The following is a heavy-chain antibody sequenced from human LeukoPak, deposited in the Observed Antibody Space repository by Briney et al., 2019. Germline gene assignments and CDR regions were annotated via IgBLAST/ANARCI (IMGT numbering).Heavy chain of an antibody. CDR1: GYTLTSYD. Sequence: ASVKVSCKASGYTLTSYDINWVRQATGQGLEWMGWMNPNSGNTGYAQKFQGRVTITRNTSISTAYMELSSLRSEDTAVYYCARGLYSSGPLGYWGQGTLVTVSS. D-gene: IGHD6-19*01. J-gene: IGHJ4*02. CDR3: ARGLYSSGPLGY. CDR2: MNPNSGNT. V-gene: IGHV1-8*03.